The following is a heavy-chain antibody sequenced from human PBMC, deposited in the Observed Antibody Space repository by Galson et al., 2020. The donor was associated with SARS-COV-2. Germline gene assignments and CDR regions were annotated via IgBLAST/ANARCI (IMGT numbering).Heavy chain of an antibody. CDR3: AGGLLWFGELWY. Sequence: GGSLRLSCAASGFTFSSYAMHWVRQAPGKGLEWVAVISYDGSNKYYADSVKGRFTISRDNSKNTLYLQMNSLRAEDTSVYYCAGGLLWFGELWYWGQGTLVTVPS. CDR2: ISYDGSNK. J-gene: IGHJ4*02. D-gene: IGHD3-10*01. V-gene: IGHV3-30*01. CDR1: GFTFSSYA.